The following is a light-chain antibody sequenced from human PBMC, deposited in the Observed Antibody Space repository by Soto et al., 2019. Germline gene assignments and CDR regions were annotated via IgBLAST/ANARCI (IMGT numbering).Light chain of an antibody. Sequence: DIQMTQSPSSLSASVGDRVTITCRASQSISSHLNWYQQKPGKAPQLLIYEASSLQGGVPSRFSGSGSGTDFTLTISRLQADDFAIYDCQQRYSMPLTFVPGTRVDIK. J-gene: IGKJ3*01. CDR1: QSISSH. CDR2: EAS. CDR3: QQRYSMPLT. V-gene: IGKV1-39*01.